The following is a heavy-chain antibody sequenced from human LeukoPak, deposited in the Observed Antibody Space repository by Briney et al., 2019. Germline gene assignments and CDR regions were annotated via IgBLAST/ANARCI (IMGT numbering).Heavy chain of an antibody. CDR3: ARAGIAAAGTRIGYYYGMDA. J-gene: IGHJ6*02. CDR1: GFTFSDYY. V-gene: IGHV3-11*01. Sequence: PGGSLRLSCAASGFTFSDYYMSWIRQAPGKGLEWVSYISNSGSTIYYADSVKGRFAISRDSAKNSLFLQMNGLRAEDTAVYYCARAGIAAAGTRIGYYYGMDAWGQGTTVTVSS. D-gene: IGHD6-13*01. CDR2: ISNSGSTI.